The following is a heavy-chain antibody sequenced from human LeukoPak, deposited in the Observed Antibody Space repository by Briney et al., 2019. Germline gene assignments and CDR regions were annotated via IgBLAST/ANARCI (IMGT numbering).Heavy chain of an antibody. J-gene: IGHJ6*02. V-gene: IGHV3-30*02. CDR3: AKDLTMLRDYYYGMDI. CDR2: IRYDGSNK. D-gene: IGHD3-10*01. CDR1: GFTFNSYG. Sequence: GGSLRLSCAASGFTFNSYGMHWVRQAPGKGLEWVAFIRYDGSNKYYADSVKGRFTISRDNSKNTLYLQMNSLRAEDTAVYYCAKDLTMLRDYYYGMDIWGQGTTVTVSS.